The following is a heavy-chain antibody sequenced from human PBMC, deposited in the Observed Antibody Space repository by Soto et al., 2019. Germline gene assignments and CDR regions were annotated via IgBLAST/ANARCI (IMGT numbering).Heavy chain of an antibody. CDR2: INPGGSIT. J-gene: IGHJ4*02. CDR3: ARVPTGKYGVWNY. D-gene: IGHD2-8*01. V-gene: IGHV3-74*01. Sequence: EEQQVESGGGLVQPGGSLRLSCAASGFTFSSYWTHWVRQAPGKGLVWVSRINPGGSITTYADSVKGRFTISRDNAKNTLYLQTNSLRGDDTAVYYCARVPTGKYGVWNYWGQGTLVTVSS. CDR1: GFTFSSYW.